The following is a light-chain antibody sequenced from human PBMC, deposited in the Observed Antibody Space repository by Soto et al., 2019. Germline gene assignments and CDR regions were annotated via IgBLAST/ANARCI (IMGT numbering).Light chain of an antibody. V-gene: IGLV2-8*01. Sequence: QSVLTQPPSASGSPGQSVTISCTGNSRDVGGYNYVSWYQQHPGKATKLMIYEVSKRPSGVPDRLSGSKSGNTASLTVSGLQAEDEADYYCSSYAGSNSYVFGTGTKVTVL. J-gene: IGLJ1*01. CDR3: SSYAGSNSYV. CDR1: SRDVGGYNY. CDR2: EVS.